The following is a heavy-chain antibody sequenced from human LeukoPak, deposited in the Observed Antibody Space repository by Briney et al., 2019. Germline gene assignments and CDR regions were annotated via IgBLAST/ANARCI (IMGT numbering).Heavy chain of an antibody. CDR3: GKDADNWKYGADY. J-gene: IGHJ4*02. D-gene: IGHD1-7*01. V-gene: IGHV3-23*01. CDR1: GFTFSNYA. Sequence: GGSLRLSCAASGFTFSNYAMSWVRQVPGKGLQWVSTISARDGRTYYADSVKGRFTISRDNSKNTLFLQMNSLRTDDTAVYYCGKDADNWKYGADYWGQGTLVTVSS. CDR2: ISARDGRT.